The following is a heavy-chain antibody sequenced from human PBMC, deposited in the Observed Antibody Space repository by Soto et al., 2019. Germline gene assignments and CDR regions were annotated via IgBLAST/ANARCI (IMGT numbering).Heavy chain of an antibody. V-gene: IGHV1-46*01. D-gene: IGHD6-13*01. CDR1: GYTFTSYY. CDR2: INPSGGST. J-gene: IGHJ4*02. CDR3: ARDHGSWYIDY. Sequence: ASVKVSCKASGYTFTSYYMHWVRQAPGQGLEWMGIINPSGGSTSYAQKFQGRVTMTRDTSTSTVCMELSSLRSEDTAVYYCARDHGSWYIDYWGQGTLVTVYS.